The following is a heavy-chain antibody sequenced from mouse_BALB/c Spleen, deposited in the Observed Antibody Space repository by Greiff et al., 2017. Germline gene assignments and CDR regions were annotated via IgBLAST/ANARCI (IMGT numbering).Heavy chain of an antibody. J-gene: IGHJ3*01. Sequence: EVKLMESGGGLVQPGGSLKLSCAASGFTFSSYGMSWVRQTPDKRLELVATINSNGGSTYYPDSVKGRFTISRDNAKNTLYLQMSSLKSEDTAMYYCAREGGYYGFAYWGQGTLVTVSA. CDR2: INSNGGST. CDR3: AREGGYYGFAY. CDR1: GFTFSSYG. D-gene: IGHD2-3*01. V-gene: IGHV5-6-3*01.